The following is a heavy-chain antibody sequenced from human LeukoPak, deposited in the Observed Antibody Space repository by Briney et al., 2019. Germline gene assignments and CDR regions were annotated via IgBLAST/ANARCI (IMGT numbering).Heavy chain of an antibody. V-gene: IGHV4-39*01. Sequence: SETLSLTCTVSNGSISSGNYYWSWIRQPPGKGLEWIGEINHSGSTNYNPSLKSRVTISVDTSKNQFSLKLSSVTAADTAVYYCARQDISGEGYFDYWGQGTLVTVSS. J-gene: IGHJ4*02. CDR3: ARQDISGEGYFDY. CDR1: NGSISSGNYY. D-gene: IGHD3-10*01. CDR2: INHSGST.